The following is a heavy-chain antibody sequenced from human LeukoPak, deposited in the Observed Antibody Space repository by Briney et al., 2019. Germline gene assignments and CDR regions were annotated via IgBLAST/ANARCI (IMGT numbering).Heavy chain of an antibody. CDR2: IYYSGST. D-gene: IGHD2-15*01. Sequence: KPSETLSLTCTVSGGSISSYCWSYIYYSGSTNYNPSLKSRVTISVDTSKNQFSLKLSSVTAADTAVYYCARAGYCSGGSCYSPLDYWGQGTLVTVSS. CDR3: ARAGYCSGGSCYSPLDY. CDR1: GGSISSYC. V-gene: IGHV4-59*01. J-gene: IGHJ4*02.